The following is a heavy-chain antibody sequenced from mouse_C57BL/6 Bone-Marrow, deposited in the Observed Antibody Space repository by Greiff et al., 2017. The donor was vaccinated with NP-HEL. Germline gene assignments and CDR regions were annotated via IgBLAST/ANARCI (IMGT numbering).Heavy chain of an antibody. J-gene: IGHJ4*01. Sequence: QVQLQQSGPELVKPGASVKISCKASGYAFSSSWMNWVKQRPGKGLEWIGRIYPGDGDTNYNGKFKGKATLTADKSSSTAYMQLSSLTSEDSAVYFYARGGKDYAMDYWGQGTSVTVSS. CDR3: ARGGKDYAMDY. V-gene: IGHV1-82*01. D-gene: IGHD2-1*01. CDR2: IYPGDGDT. CDR1: GYAFSSSW.